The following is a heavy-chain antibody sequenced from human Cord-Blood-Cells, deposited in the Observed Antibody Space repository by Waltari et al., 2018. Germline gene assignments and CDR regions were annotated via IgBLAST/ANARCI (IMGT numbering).Heavy chain of an antibody. D-gene: IGHD3-22*01. CDR3: ARGRGNDSSGYYYVDY. CDR1: GGSFSGYY. CDR2: INHSGST. V-gene: IGHV4-34*01. J-gene: IGHJ4*02. Sequence: QVQLQQWGAGRLKPSETLSLTCAVYGGSFSGYYWSWIGQPPGKGLEWIGEINHSGSTNYNPSLKSRVTISVDTSKNQFSLKLSSVTAADTAVYYCARGRGNDSSGYYYVDYWGQGTLVTVSS.